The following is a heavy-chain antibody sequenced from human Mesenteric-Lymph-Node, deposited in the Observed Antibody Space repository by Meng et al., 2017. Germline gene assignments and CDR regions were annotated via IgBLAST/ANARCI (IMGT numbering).Heavy chain of an antibody. CDR1: GYTFTAYY. V-gene: IGHV1-2*06. J-gene: IGHJ4*01. Sequence: QVQLVQSGGEVKKPGASVNVSCKASGYTFTAYYIHWVRQAPGQGLEWMGRINPNSGGTNFAQKFQGRVIMTRDTSISPAYMELSSLGFDDTAVYYCAKALGWGSSPDYWGHGILVTVSS. D-gene: IGHD2-21*01. CDR3: AKALGWGSSPDY. CDR2: INPNSGGT.